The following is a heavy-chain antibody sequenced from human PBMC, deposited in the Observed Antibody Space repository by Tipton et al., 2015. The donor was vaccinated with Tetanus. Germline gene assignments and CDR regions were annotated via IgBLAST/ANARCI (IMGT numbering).Heavy chain of an antibody. J-gene: IGHJ6*02. CDR3: ARGSKGSTAWFPDHYGMDV. Sequence: TLSLTCTVSGDSMTRYYWSWIRQPPGKGLEWISYIFASGSTNYNPALKSRVTISMDTSKNQISLNLTSVTAADTAVYYCARGSKGSTAWFPDHYGMDVWGQGTTVTVSS. V-gene: IGHV4-4*08. D-gene: IGHD6-19*01. CDR1: GDSMTRYY. CDR2: IFASGST.